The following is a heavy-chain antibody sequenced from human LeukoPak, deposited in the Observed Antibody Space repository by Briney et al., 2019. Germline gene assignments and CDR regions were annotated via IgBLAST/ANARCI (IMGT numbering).Heavy chain of an antibody. J-gene: IGHJ4*02. D-gene: IGHD3-22*01. CDR3: ARYFYDSSGYYLNDY. CDR1: GYTFTSYG. CDR2: ISAYNGNT. V-gene: IGHV1-18*01. Sequence: ALVKVSCKASGYTFTSYGISWVRQAPGQGLEWMGWISAYNGNTNYAQKLQGRVTMTTDTSTSTAYMELRSLRSDDTAVYYCARYFYDSSGYYLNDYWGQGTLVTVSS.